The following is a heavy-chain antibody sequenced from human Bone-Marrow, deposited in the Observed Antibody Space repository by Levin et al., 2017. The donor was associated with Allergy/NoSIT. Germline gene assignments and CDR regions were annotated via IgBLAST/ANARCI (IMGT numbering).Heavy chain of an antibody. CDR3: AKKGGQGSAIKGPMDD. Sequence: GGSLRLSCAASGFTFIDYAMHWVRQAPGKGLEWVSGISWSSVSIGYADSVKGRFTISRDNAKNSLYLQMNNLRPEETAIYYCAKKGGQGSAIKGPMDDWGQGTTVTVSS. CDR1: GFTFIDYA. D-gene: IGHD6-19*01. V-gene: IGHV3-9*01. J-gene: IGHJ6*02. CDR2: ISWSSVSI.